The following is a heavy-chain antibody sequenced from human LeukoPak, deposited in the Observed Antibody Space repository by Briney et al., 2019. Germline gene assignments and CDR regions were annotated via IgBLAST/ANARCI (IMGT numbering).Heavy chain of an antibody. CDR2: TYYRSKWYN. J-gene: IGHJ4*02. D-gene: IGHD3-22*01. V-gene: IGHV6-1*01. CDR3: ARGGYYYDSSGYSYFDY. CDR1: GDSVSSNSAA. Sequence: SRTLSLTCAISGDSVSSNSAAWNWIRQSPSRGLEWLGRTYYRSKWYNDYAVSVKSRITINPDTSKNQFSLQLNSVTPEDTAVYYCARGGYYYDSSGYSYFDYWGQGTLVTVSS.